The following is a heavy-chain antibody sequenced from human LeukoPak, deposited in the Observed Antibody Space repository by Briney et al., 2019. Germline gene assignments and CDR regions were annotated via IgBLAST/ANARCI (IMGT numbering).Heavy chain of an antibody. V-gene: IGHV4-34*01. CDR2: INHSGST. J-gene: IGHJ4*02. Sequence: GSLRLSCAASGFTLSGTAMHWVRQPPGKGLEWIGEINHSGSTNYNPSLKSRVTISVDTSKNQFSLKLSSVTAADTAVYYCARQLISYYYDSSGYPPWGQGTLVTVSS. CDR3: ARQLISYYYDSSGYPP. CDR1: GFTLSGTA. D-gene: IGHD3-22*01.